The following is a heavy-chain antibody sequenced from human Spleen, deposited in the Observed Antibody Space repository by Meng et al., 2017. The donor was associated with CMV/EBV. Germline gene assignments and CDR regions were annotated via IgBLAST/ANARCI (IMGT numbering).Heavy chain of an antibody. CDR1: GYTFTGQY. CDR2: ISAYNGNT. J-gene: IGHJ3*02. Sequence: ASVKVSCKASGYTFTGQYMHWVRQAPGQGLEWMGWISAYNGNTNYAQKLQGRVTMTTDTSTSTAYMELRSLRSDDTAVYYCARALAQWGAFDIWGQGTMVTVSS. V-gene: IGHV1-18*01. CDR3: ARALAQWGAFDI. D-gene: IGHD1-26*01.